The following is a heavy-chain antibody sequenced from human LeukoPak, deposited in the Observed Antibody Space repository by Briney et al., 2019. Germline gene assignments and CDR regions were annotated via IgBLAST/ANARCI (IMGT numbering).Heavy chain of an antibody. D-gene: IGHD3-3*01. CDR1: GFTLSSYG. CDR3: AKERLLEGLKTPFDI. J-gene: IGHJ3*02. V-gene: IGHV3-74*01. Sequence: PGGSLRLSCAASGFTLSSYGMNWVRQAPGKGPVWVSHIDGDGSGADYADSVRGRFTISRDNAKNTLFRQMNSLRAEDTAVYYCAKERLLEGLKTPFDIWGQGTMVTVSS. CDR2: IDGDGSGA.